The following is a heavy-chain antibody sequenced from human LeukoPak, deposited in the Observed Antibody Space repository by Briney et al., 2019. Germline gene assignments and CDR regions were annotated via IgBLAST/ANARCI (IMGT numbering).Heavy chain of an antibody. CDR2: INHSGST. CDR1: GGSFSGYY. Sequence: SETLSLTCAVYGGSFSGYYWSWIRQPPGKGLEWIGEINHSGSTNYNPSLKSRVTISVDTSKNQFSLKLSSVTAAVTAVYYCARVRLLWFGGFDYWGQGTLVTVSS. D-gene: IGHD3-10*01. V-gene: IGHV4-34*01. CDR3: ARVRLLWFGGFDY. J-gene: IGHJ4*02.